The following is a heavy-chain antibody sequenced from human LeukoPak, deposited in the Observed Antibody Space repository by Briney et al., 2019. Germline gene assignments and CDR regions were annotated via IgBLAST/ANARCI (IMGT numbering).Heavy chain of an antibody. CDR1: GGSFSGYY. CDR2: INHSGST. Sequence: SETLSLTCAVYGGSFSGYYWSWIRQPPGKGLEWIGEINHSGSTNYNPSLKSRVTISVDKSKNQFSLKLSSVTAADTAVYYCARDGEGSYSSDYWGQGTLVTVSS. CDR3: ARDGEGSYSSDY. V-gene: IGHV4-34*01. D-gene: IGHD2-15*01. J-gene: IGHJ4*02.